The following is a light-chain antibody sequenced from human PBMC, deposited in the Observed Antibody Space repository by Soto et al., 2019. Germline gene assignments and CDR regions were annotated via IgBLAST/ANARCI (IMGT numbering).Light chain of an antibody. CDR2: GAT. V-gene: IGKV3D-15*01. Sequence: EVVMTQSPATLSVSPGERATLFCWASQIINDNVAWYQQEPGQAPRLLMYGATTRATDIPARFSGGQSGTEFTLTISSLQYEDSAVYYCQQYHQWPPVTFGGGTKVDIK. CDR3: QQYHQWPPVT. J-gene: IGKJ4*01. CDR1: QIINDN.